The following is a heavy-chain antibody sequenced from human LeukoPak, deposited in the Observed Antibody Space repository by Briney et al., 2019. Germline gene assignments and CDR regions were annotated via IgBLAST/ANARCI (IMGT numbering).Heavy chain of an antibody. D-gene: IGHD1-26*01. J-gene: IGHJ4*02. CDR2: ISSNGSTI. Sequence: GGSLRLSCAASGFTFSDYYMSWIRQAPGKGLEWVSYISSNGSTIYYADSVKGRFTISRDNAKNSLYLQMNSLRAEDTAVYYCARMPWELEFLGVYYFDYWGQGTLVTVSS. V-gene: IGHV3-11*01. CDR1: GFTFSDYY. CDR3: ARMPWELEFLGVYYFDY.